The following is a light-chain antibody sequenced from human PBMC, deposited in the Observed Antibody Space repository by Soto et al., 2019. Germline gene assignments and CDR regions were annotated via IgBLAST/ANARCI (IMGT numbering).Light chain of an antibody. Sequence: QSVLTQPPSASGSPGQSVTISCTGTSSDVGAYNYVYWYQQHAGKAPKLVIYEVTKRPSGVPDRFSGSKSANTASLTVSGLQAEDEADYYCSSFASSITWVFGGGTNVTVL. V-gene: IGLV2-8*01. CDR3: SSFASSITWV. CDR1: SSDVGAYNY. CDR2: EVT. J-gene: IGLJ3*02.